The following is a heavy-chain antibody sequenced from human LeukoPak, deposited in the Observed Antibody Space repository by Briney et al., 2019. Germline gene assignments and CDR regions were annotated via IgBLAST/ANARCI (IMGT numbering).Heavy chain of an antibody. V-gene: IGHV4-34*01. CDR3: AREKVNTAMVTSPRKYYYYMDV. Sequence: TSETLSLTCAVYGGSFSGYYWSWIRQPPGKGLEWIGEINHSGSTNYNPSLKSRVTISVDTSKNQFSLKLSSVTAADTAVYYCAREKVNTAMVTSPRKYYYYMDVWGKGTMVTVSS. J-gene: IGHJ6*03. D-gene: IGHD5-18*01. CDR2: INHSGST. CDR1: GGSFSGYY.